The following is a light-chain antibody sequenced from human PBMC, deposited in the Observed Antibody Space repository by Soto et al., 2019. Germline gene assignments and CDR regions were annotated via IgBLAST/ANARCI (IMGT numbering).Light chain of an antibody. CDR2: HTS. J-gene: IGKJ5*01. CDR3: QQYDTAPDT. V-gene: IGKV3-20*01. Sequence: EIVLTQSPGTLSLSPGERATLSCRASPGVWTTYLAWYQQKPGQAPRLLIYHTSNRATGIPDRFSGSGSGTDFTLTISRLEPEDFAVYYCQQYDTAPDTFGQGTRLEIK. CDR1: PGVWTTY.